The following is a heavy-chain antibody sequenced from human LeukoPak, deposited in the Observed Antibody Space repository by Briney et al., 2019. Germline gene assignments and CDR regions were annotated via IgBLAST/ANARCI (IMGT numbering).Heavy chain of an antibody. Sequence: GGSLRLSYAASGFTFSSYAMHWVRQAPGKGLEWVAVISYDGSNKYYADSVKGRFTISRDNSKNTLYLQMNSLRAEDTAVYYCAKDFRISTVTTPDYWGQGTLVTVSS. J-gene: IGHJ4*02. D-gene: IGHD4-17*01. CDR3: AKDFRISTVTTPDY. CDR1: GFTFSSYA. CDR2: ISYDGSNK. V-gene: IGHV3-30*04.